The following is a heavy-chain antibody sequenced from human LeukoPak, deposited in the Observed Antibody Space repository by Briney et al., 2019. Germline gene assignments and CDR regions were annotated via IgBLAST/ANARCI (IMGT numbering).Heavy chain of an antibody. CDR1: GGSFSGYY. CDR3: ARVGRYLNWFDP. D-gene: IGHD3-9*01. J-gene: IGHJ5*02. CDR2: INHSGST. V-gene: IGHV4-34*01. Sequence: SETLSLTCAVYGGSFSGYYWSWIRQPPGKGLEWIGEINHSGSTNYNPSLKSRVTISVDTSKNQFSLKLSSVTAADTAVYYCARVGRYLNWFDPWGQGTLVTVSS.